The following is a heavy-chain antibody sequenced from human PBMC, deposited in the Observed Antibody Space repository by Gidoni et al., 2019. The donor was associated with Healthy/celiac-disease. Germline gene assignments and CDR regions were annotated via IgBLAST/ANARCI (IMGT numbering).Heavy chain of an antibody. D-gene: IGHD6-13*01. J-gene: IGHJ5*02. CDR2: ISGSGGST. CDR1: GFTFCSYA. V-gene: IGHV3-23*01. CDR3: AKVLIAAAGDHWFDP. Sequence: EVQLLESGGGLVPPGGSLSLSCAASGFTFCSYAMSWVRQAPGKWLEWVSAISGSGGSTCYADSVKGRFTNSRDNSKNTLYLQMNSLRAEDTAVYYCAKVLIAAAGDHWFDPWGQGTLVTVSS.